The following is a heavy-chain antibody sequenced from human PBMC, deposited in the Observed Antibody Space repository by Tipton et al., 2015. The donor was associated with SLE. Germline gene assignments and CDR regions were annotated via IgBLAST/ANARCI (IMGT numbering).Heavy chain of an antibody. Sequence: TLSLTCTVSGGSIGSGSSYWDWIRQPPGKELEWIGSIYYSGDYYYNPSLKTRVTVSIDTHMNQFSLRLASLTAADTAVYYCARNPRGDDYDDLWGQGTLVTVSP. CDR1: GGSIGSGSSY. CDR3: ARNPRGDDYDDL. V-gene: IGHV4-39*07. CDR2: IYYSGDY. J-gene: IGHJ4*02. D-gene: IGHD4-17*01.